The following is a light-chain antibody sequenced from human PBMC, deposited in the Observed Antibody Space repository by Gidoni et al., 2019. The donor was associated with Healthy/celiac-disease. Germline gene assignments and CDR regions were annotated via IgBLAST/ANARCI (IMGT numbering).Light chain of an antibody. CDR1: QGISSY. Sequence: DIQLTQSPSFLSASVGDRVTITCRASQGISSYLAWYQQKPGKAPKLLIYAASTLQSGVPSRFSGSGSGTEFTLTISSLQPEDFATYYCQQLNSYNRDTFXXXTKLEIK. CDR3: QQLNSYNRDT. V-gene: IGKV1-9*01. CDR2: AAS. J-gene: IGKJ2*01.